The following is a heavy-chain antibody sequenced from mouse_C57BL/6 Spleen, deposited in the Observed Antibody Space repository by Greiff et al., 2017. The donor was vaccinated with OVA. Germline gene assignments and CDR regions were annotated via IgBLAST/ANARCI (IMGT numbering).Heavy chain of an antibody. CDR2: IHPNSGST. CDR3: ARTVVAGDDY. CDR1: GYTFTSYW. V-gene: IGHV1-64*01. J-gene: IGHJ2*01. Sequence: QVQLQQSGAELVKPGASVKLSCKASGYTFTSYWMHWVKQRPGQGLEWIGMIHPNSGSTNYNEKFKSKATLTVDKSSSTAYMQLSSLTSEDSAVYYCARTVVAGDDYWGQGTTLTVSS. D-gene: IGHD1-1*01.